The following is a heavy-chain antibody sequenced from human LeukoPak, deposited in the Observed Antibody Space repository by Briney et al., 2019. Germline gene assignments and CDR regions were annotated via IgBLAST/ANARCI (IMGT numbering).Heavy chain of an antibody. CDR3: VKDNGRWFDP. D-gene: IGHD1-26*01. V-gene: IGHV4-59*01. Sequence: LETLSLTCTVSGGSMRSNYWSLTRQPPGKGLEWIGNIYYSGSTNYNPSLKSRVTISIDPSKNQFSLKLSSVTAADTAIYYCVKDNGRWFDPWGQGTLVIVSS. J-gene: IGHJ5*02. CDR2: IYYSGST. CDR1: GGSMRSNY.